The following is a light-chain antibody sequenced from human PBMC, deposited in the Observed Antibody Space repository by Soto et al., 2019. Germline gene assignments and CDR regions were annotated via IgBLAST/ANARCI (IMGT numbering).Light chain of an antibody. V-gene: IGKV1-5*01. CDR3: QQYNSYSGYT. CDR1: QSISSW. Sequence: DIQMTQSPSTLSASVGDRVTITCRASQSISSWLAWYQQKPGKAPKLLIYDASSLESGVPSRFSGSGSGTEFTLTISSLQPDGFATYYCQQYNSYSGYTFGQGTKVDTK. J-gene: IGKJ2*01. CDR2: DAS.